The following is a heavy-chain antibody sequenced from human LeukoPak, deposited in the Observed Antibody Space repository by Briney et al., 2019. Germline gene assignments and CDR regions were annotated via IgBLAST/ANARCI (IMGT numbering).Heavy chain of an antibody. D-gene: IGHD2-2*02. CDR1: GGSISSYY. CDR2: IYTSGST. Sequence: SETQSLTCTVSGGSISSYYWSWIRQPPGKGLEWIGYIYTSGSTNYNPSLKSRVTISVDTSKNQFSLKLSSVTAADTAVYYCARRGPHCSSTSCYIGWFDPWGQGTLVTVSS. V-gene: IGHV4-4*09. J-gene: IGHJ5*02. CDR3: ARRGPHCSSTSCYIGWFDP.